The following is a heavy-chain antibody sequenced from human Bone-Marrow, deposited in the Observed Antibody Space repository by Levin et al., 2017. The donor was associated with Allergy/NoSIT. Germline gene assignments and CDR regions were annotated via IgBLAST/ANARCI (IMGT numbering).Heavy chain of an antibody. CDR2: IYPSDSDT. Sequence: GESLKISCEGSGYSFTSYWIAWVRQMPGKGLEWMGIIYPSDSDTRYSPSFQGQVTISADKSINTAYLQWSSLKASDTAMYYCARKGKDSAKIWWFDTWGQGTVVTVSS. J-gene: IGHJ5*02. CDR1: GYSFTSYW. D-gene: IGHD5-18*01. CDR3: ARKGKDSAKIWWFDT. V-gene: IGHV5-51*01.